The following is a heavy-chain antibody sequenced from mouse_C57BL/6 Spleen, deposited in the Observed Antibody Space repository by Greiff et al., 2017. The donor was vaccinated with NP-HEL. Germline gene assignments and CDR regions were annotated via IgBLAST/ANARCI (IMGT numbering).Heavy chain of an antibody. Sequence: VQRVESGPGLVQPSQSLSITCTVSGFSLTSYGVHWVRQSPGKGLEWLGVIWRGGSTDYNAAFMSRLSITKDNSKSQVFFKMNSLQADDTAIYYCATPYDGYPSYAMDYWGQGTSVTVSS. D-gene: IGHD2-3*01. CDR2: IWRGGST. CDR3: ATPYDGYPSYAMDY. V-gene: IGHV2-5*01. J-gene: IGHJ4*01. CDR1: GFSLTSYG.